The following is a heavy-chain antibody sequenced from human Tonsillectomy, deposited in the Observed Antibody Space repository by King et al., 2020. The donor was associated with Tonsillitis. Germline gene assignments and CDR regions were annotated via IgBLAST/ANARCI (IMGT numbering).Heavy chain of an antibody. D-gene: IGHD5-12*01. CDR1: GFTFSSYG. V-gene: IGHV3-30*18. CDR2: ILYDGSNK. Sequence: HVQLVESGGGVVQPGRSLRLSCAASGFTFSSYGMHWVRQAPGKGLEWVAVILYDGSNKYYADSVKGRFTISRDNSKNTLYLQMNSLRAEDTAVYYCAKTSPYGGYAPAFDYWGQGTLVTVSS. J-gene: IGHJ4*02. CDR3: AKTSPYGGYAPAFDY.